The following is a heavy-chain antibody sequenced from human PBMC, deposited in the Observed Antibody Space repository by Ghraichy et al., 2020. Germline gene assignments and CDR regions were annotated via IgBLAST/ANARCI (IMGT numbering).Heavy chain of an antibody. J-gene: IGHJ5*02. CDR1: GGSISSSSYY. CDR3: ARRNLLLLWFGELFDNWFDP. CDR2: IYYSGST. D-gene: IGHD3-10*01. V-gene: IGHV4-39*01. Sequence: SETLSLTCTVSGGSISSSSYYWGWIRQPPGKGLEWIGSIYYSGSTYYNPSLKSRVTISVDTSKNQFSLKLSSVTAADTAVYYCARRNLLLLWFGELFDNWFDPWGQGTLVTVSS.